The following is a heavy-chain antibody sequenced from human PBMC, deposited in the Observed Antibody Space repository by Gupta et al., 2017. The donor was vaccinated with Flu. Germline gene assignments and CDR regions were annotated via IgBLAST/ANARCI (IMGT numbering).Heavy chain of an antibody. J-gene: IGHJ4*02. D-gene: IGHD6-19*01. CDR1: GLPFSNAW. CDR2: IKSKTDGGTT. CDR3: TTDLPRYSSGWYLFDY. V-gene: IGHV3-15*01. Sequence: EVQLVESGGGLVKPGGSLSLSCAASGLPFSNAWLSWFRQAPGKGLEWVGRIKSKTDGGTTDYAAPVKGRFTISRDDSKNTLYLQMNSLKTEDTAVYYCTTDLPRYSSGWYLFDYWGQGTLVTVSS.